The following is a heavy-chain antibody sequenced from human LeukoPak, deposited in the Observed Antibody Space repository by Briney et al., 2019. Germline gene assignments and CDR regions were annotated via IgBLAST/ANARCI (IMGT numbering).Heavy chain of an antibody. D-gene: IGHD7-27*01. V-gene: IGHV1-8*01. J-gene: IGHJ4*02. Sequence: ASVTVSCKASGYTFTSYDFNWVRQATGQRPEWMGWMSPNSGDTGYAQKFQDRVAMTRNTSISTAYMELSSLRSDDTAVYYCARGPPNWGYDYWGPGTLVTVSS. CDR3: ARGPPNWGYDY. CDR1: GYTFTSYD. CDR2: MSPNSGDT.